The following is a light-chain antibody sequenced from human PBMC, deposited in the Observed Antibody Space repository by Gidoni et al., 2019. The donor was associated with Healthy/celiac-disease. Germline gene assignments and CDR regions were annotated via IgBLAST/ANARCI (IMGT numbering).Light chain of an antibody. J-gene: IGKJ2*01. CDR3: QQYNRYPLT. Sequence: DIQMTQSPSTLSASVGDRVTITCRASQSISSWLAWYQQKPGKAPKLLIYKASSLESGVPSRFSGSGSGTEFTLTISSLQPDDFATYYCQQYNRYPLTFGQGTKLEIQ. CDR1: QSISSW. V-gene: IGKV1-5*03. CDR2: KAS.